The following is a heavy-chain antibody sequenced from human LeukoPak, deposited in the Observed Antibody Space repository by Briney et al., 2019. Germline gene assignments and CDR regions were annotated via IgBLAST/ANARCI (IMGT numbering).Heavy chain of an antibody. Sequence: SETLSLTCAVYGGSFSGYYWSWIRQPPGKGLEWIGEINHRGSTNYNPSLKSRVTISVDTSKNQFSLKLSSVTAADTAVYYCAKHGDDYGVDYWGQGTLVTVSS. V-gene: IGHV4-34*01. CDR1: GGSFSGYY. CDR3: AKHGDDYGVDY. D-gene: IGHD4-17*01. J-gene: IGHJ4*02. CDR2: INHRGST.